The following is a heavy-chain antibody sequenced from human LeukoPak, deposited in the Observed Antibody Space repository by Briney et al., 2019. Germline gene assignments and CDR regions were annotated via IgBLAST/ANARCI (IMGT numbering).Heavy chain of an antibody. J-gene: IGHJ4*02. D-gene: IGHD6-13*01. CDR2: TYYRSKWYN. V-gene: IGHV6-1*01. Sequence: SQTLSLTCAISGDSVSTNSAAWNWIRQSPSRGLEWLGRTYYRSKWYNDYAVSVKGRIAINPDTSKNQFSLQLNSVTPEDTAVYYCARAKGRSPLFDYWGQGTLVTVSS. CDR3: ARAKGRSPLFDY. CDR1: GDSVSTNSAA.